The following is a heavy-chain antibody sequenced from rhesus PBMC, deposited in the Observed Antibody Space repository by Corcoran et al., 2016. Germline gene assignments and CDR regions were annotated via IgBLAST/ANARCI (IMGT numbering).Heavy chain of an antibody. D-gene: IGHD5-24*01. CDR2: IYGSGGST. V-gene: IGHV4-106*01. CDR3: ARDGEGRYSGYSYTADDAFDF. J-gene: IGHJ3*01. Sequence: QVQLQESGPGLVKPSETLSLTCAVSGGSISDSYYWSWIRQPPGKGLGRLGSIYGSGGSTYYNPSLKSRVTISTDTSKNQFSLKLSSVTAADTAVYYCARDGEGRYSGYSYTADDAFDFWGQGLRVTVSS. CDR1: GGSISDSYY.